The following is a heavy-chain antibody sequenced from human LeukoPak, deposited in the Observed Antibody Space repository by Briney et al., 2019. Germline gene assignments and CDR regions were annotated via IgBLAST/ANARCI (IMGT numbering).Heavy chain of an antibody. CDR2: IIPIFGTA. D-gene: IGHD4-11*01. V-gene: IGHV1-69*06. Sequence: SVKVSCKASGGTFSSYAISWVRQAPGQGLEWMGGIIPIFGTANYAQKIQGRVTITADKSTSTAYMELSSLRSEDTVVYYCAREGGDVRTTYYYYGMDVWGKGTTVTVSS. J-gene: IGHJ6*04. CDR3: AREGGDVRTTYYYYGMDV. CDR1: GGTFSSYA.